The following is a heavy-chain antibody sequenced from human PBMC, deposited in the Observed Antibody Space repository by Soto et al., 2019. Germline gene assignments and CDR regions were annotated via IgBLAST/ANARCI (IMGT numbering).Heavy chain of an antibody. V-gene: IGHV4-31*03. Sequence: SETLSLPCIVSGGSISSGGYYWSWIRQHPGKGVEWIGYIYYSGSTYYNPSLKSRVTISVDTSKNQFSLKLSSVTAADTAVYYCAREDRTGTAGMDVRGQGTMVTISS. J-gene: IGHJ6*02. CDR2: IYYSGST. CDR3: AREDRTGTAGMDV. D-gene: IGHD1-1*01. CDR1: GGSISSGGYY.